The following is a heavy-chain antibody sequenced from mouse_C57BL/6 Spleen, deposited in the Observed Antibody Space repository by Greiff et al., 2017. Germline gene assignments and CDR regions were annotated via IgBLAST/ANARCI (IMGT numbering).Heavy chain of an antibody. CDR2: ISSGSSTI. J-gene: IGHJ1*03. D-gene: IGHD1-1*01. V-gene: IGHV5-17*01. CDR3: ARSSHYYGSSYGYFDV. CDR1: GFTFSDYG. Sequence: EVKLVESGGGLVKPGGSLKLSCAASGFTFSDYGMHWVRQAPEKGLEWVAYISSGSSTIYYAAPVKGRFTLSIDNAKNTLFLQMTSLRSDDTAMYYCARSSHYYGSSYGYFDVWGTGTTVTVSS.